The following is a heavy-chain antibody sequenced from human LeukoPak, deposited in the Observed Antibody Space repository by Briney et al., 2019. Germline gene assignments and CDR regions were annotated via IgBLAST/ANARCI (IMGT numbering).Heavy chain of an antibody. D-gene: IGHD6-13*01. CDR2: ITYDGSNK. Sequence: PGGSLRLSCAASGFSFKDYNMHWVRQAPGKGLEWVAVITYDGSNKYYTDSVKGRFTISRDNSKSTLYLQMNSLRAEDTAVYYCARGIVKIIRNSSSWYLLRFDPWGQGTLVTVSS. CDR3: ARGIVKIIRNSSSWYLLRFDP. V-gene: IGHV3-30*03. CDR1: GFSFKDYN. J-gene: IGHJ5*02.